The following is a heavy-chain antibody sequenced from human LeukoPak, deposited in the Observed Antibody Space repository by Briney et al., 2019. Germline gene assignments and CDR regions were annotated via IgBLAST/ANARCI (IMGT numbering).Heavy chain of an antibody. CDR2: IDPSDSYT. CDR1: GYSFTSYW. D-gene: IGHD3-10*01. J-gene: IGHJ3*02. V-gene: IGHV5-10-1*01. CDR3: ARRVGTMVRGVLFDI. Sequence: NRGESLRISCKGSGYSFTSYWISWVRQMPGKGLEWMGRIDPSDSYTNYSPSFQGHVTISADKSISTAYLQWSSLKASDTAMYYCARRVGTMVRGVLFDIWGQGTMVTVSS.